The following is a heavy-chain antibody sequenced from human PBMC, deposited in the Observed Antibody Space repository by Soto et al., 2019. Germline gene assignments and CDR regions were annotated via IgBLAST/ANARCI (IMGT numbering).Heavy chain of an antibody. Sequence: QVQLQESGPGLVKPSETMSLSCTVSGGSISSYYWSWFRQSPGKRMEWIGYVHHSWGSSYNPSLQRRVAISLDTSNSQFSLTVTSVTATDTAVYYCARQGFGPLHGLVDVWGQGTTVTVSS. V-gene: IGHV4-59*08. CDR2: VHHSWGS. CDR1: GGSISSYY. D-gene: IGHD3-10*01. CDR3: ARQGFGPLHGLVDV. J-gene: IGHJ6*02.